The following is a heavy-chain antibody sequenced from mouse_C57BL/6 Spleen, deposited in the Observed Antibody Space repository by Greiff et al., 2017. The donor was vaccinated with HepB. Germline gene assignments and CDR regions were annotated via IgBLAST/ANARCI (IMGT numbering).Heavy chain of an antibody. CDR3: ARSRRDYYAMDY. CDR2: INPSSGYT. D-gene: IGHD2-12*01. CDR1: GYTFTSYT. V-gene: IGHV1-4*01. Sequence: VQGVESGAELARPGASVKMSCKASGYTFTSYTMHWVKQRPGQGLEWIGYINPSSGYTKYNQKFKDKATLTADKSSSTAYMQLSSLTSEDSAVYYCARSRRDYYAMDYWGQGTSVTVSS. J-gene: IGHJ4*01.